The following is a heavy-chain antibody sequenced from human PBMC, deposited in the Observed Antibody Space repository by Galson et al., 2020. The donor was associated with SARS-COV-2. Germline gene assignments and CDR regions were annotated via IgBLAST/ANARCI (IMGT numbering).Heavy chain of an antibody. CDR3: ARDSLPREVLLWFGELGYYMDI. CDR1: GYTFTSYA. J-gene: IGHJ6*03. Sequence: ASVKVSCKASGYTFTSYAMNWVRQAPGQGLEWMGWINTNTGNPTYAQGFTGRFVFSLDTSVSTAYLQISSLKAEDTAVYYCARDSLPREVLLWFGELGYYMDIWGKGTTVTVSS. V-gene: IGHV7-4-1*02. CDR2: INTNTGNP. D-gene: IGHD3-10*01.